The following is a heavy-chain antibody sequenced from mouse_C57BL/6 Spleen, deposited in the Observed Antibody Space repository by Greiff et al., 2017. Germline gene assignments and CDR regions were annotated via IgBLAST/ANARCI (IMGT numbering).Heavy chain of an antibody. V-gene: IGHV5-9*01. J-gene: IGHJ1*03. CDR1: GFTFSSYT. Sequence: EVMLVESGGGLVKPGGSLKLSCAASGFTFSSYTMSWVRQTPEKRLEWVATISGGGGNTYYPDSVKGRFTISRDNAKNTLYLHMSSLRSEDTALYYCAKWSRYFDVWGTGTTVTVSS. D-gene: IGHD1-1*02. CDR3: AKWSRYFDV. CDR2: ISGGGGNT.